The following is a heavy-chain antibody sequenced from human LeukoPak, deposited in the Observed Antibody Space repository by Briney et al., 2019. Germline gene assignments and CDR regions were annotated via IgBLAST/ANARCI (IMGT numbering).Heavy chain of an antibody. CDR1: GGSISSGDYY. CDR2: IYYSGST. Sequence: TLSLTCTVSGGSISSGDYYWSWIRQPPGTGLEWIGYIYYSGSTYYNPSLKSRVTISVDTSKNQFSLKLSSVTAADTAVYYCARTTLGYCSGGSCYSFDYWGQGTLVTVSS. D-gene: IGHD2-15*01. V-gene: IGHV4-30-4*01. J-gene: IGHJ4*02. CDR3: ARTTLGYCSGGSCYSFDY.